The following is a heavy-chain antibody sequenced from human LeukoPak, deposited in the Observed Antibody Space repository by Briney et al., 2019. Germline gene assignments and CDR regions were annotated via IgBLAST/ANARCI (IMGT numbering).Heavy chain of an antibody. CDR2: IYYSGGT. CDR3: ARDSEWLLLPYYYYYMDV. J-gene: IGHJ6*03. V-gene: IGHV4-61*01. CDR1: GGSFSSSSYY. D-gene: IGHD3-3*01. Sequence: SETLSLTCTVSGGSFSSSSYYWGWIRQPPGKGLEWIGYIYYSGGTNYNPSLKSRVTISVDTSKNQFSLKLSSVTAADTAVYYCARDSEWLLLPYYYYYMDVWGKGTTVTVSS.